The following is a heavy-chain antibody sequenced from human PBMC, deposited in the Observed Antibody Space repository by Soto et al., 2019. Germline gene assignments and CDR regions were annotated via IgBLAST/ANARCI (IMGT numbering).Heavy chain of an antibody. V-gene: IGHV4-59*12. J-gene: IGHJ6*02. Sequence: PSETLSLTCNVSGGSIYTYYWNWIRQSPGKGLEWIGYISDGGSTNYNPSPKSRVTISVDTSKNQFSLRLTSVTAADTAVYFCARGSSSYYDYGMDVWGQGTTVTVSS. D-gene: IGHD6-6*01. CDR2: ISDGGST. CDR3: ARGSSSYYDYGMDV. CDR1: GGSIYTYY.